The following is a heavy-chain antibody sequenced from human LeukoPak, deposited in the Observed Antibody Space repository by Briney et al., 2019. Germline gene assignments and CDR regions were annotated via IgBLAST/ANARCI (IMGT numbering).Heavy chain of an antibody. D-gene: IGHD6-13*01. CDR3: ARGGQSSSWRDWFDP. J-gene: IGHJ5*02. Sequence: ASVKVSCKASGYTFTNYGITWVRQAPGQGLEWMGWINAYNGNTDYAQKLQGRVTMTTDTSTSTAYMELRSLRSDDTAVYYCARGGQSSSWRDWFDPWGQGTLVTVSS. V-gene: IGHV1-18*04. CDR1: GYTFTNYG. CDR2: INAYNGNT.